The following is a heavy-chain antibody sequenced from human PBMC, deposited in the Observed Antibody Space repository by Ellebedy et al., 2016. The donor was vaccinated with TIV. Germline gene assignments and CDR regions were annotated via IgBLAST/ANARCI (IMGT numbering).Heavy chain of an antibody. J-gene: IGHJ6*02. CDR2: MSGSGATI. V-gene: IGHV3-11*04. Sequence: GGSLRLXXAASRFTVSDYYMTWIRQAPGKGLEWVSLMSGSGATIYYADSVKGRFTISRDNAKNSLYLQMNSLRAEDTAVYYCARATDVWGQGTTVTVSS. CDR1: RFTVSDYY. CDR3: ARATDV.